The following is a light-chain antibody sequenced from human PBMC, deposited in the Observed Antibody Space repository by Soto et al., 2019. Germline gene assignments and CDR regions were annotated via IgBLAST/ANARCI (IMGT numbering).Light chain of an antibody. CDR3: QQYGGSPIT. CDR1: QSVSSY. CDR2: DAS. J-gene: IGKJ5*01. V-gene: IGKV3-11*01. Sequence: TQSPATLSVSPGERATLSCRASQSVSSYLAWYQQKPGQAPRLLIYDASNRASGVQVRFSGSGSGTDFTLTITRLEPEDFALYYCQQYGGSPITFGLGTRLEIK.